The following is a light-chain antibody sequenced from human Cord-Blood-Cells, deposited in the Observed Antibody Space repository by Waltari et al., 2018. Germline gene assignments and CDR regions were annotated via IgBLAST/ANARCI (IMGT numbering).Light chain of an antibody. V-gene: IGLV2-11*01. J-gene: IGLJ3*02. CDR2: DAS. Sequence: QSALTQPRSVSGSPGQSVTISCTGTSSDVGGYNYVSRYQQHPCKAPKLMNYDASKRASGFPDRFPGSKSGHTASLTISGLQAEDEADYYCCSYAGSWVFGGGTKLTVL. CDR3: CSYAGSWV. CDR1: SSDVGGYNY.